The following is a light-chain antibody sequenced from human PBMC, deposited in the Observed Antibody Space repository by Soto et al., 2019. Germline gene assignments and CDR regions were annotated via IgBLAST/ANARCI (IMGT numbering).Light chain of an antibody. CDR3: STWDDSLNAQV. V-gene: IGLV1-44*01. J-gene: IGLJ2*01. CDR2: GND. CDR1: SSNIGSRA. Sequence: QPVLTQPPSASGTPGQRVTISCSGSSSNIGSRAVNWYQQVPGTAPKLLIYGNDQRPSGVPDRFFGSKSGTSASLAISGLHSEDEADYYCSTWDDSLNAQVFGGGTKVTVL.